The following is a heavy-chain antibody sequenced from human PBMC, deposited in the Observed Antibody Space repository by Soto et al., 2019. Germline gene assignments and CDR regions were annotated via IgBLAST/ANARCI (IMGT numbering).Heavy chain of an antibody. Sequence: GSLRLSCTASGFTFGDYAMSWFRQAPGKGLEWVGFIRSKAYGGTTEYAASVKGRFTISRDDSKSIAYLQMNSLKTEDTAVYYCTSPDTPGDYAFDYWGQGTLVTVS. J-gene: IGHJ4*02. D-gene: IGHD4-17*01. CDR1: GFTFGDYA. V-gene: IGHV3-49*03. CDR2: IRSKAYGGTT. CDR3: TSPDTPGDYAFDY.